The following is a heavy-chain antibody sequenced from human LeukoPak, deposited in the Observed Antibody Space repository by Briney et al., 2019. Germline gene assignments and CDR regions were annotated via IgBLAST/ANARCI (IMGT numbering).Heavy chain of an antibody. CDR3: TRTLGYCSSTSCYKGNDY. V-gene: IGHV3-73*01. Sequence: GGSLRLSCAASGFSISASAMHWVRQASGKGLEWISRIRSKTNNYATAYAASVKGRFTISRDDSKNTAYLQMNSLKTEDTAVYYCTRTLGYCSSTSCYKGNDYWGQGTLVTVSS. CDR2: IRSKTNNYAT. J-gene: IGHJ4*02. D-gene: IGHD2-2*02. CDR1: GFSISASA.